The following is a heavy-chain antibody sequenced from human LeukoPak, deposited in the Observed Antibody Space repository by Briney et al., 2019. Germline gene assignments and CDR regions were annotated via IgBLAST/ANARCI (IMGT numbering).Heavy chain of an antibody. V-gene: IGHV4-59*01. CDR2: TSYSGNT. CDR1: GGSISGDY. D-gene: IGHD1-26*01. Sequence: PSETLSLTCTVSGGSISGDYWNWIRQPPGKGLEWIGYTSYSGNTDYKPSLRSRVTMSVDTSKNQLSLRLTSATAADTAVYYCARWHSHGRYFDYRGQGALVTVSS. CDR3: ARWHSHGRYFDY. J-gene: IGHJ4*02.